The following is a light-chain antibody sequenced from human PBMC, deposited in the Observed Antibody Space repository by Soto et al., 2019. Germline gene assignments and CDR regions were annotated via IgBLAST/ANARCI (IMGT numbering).Light chain of an antibody. Sequence: QSVLTQPPSVSAAPGQKVTISCSGSSSNIGNNYVSWYQQLLGTAPKLLIYDNNKRPSGIPDRFSGSKSGTSATLGITGLQAGDEADYYCGTCDSSLSAGVFGGGTKLTVL. J-gene: IGLJ2*01. V-gene: IGLV1-51*01. CDR2: DNN. CDR3: GTCDSSLSAGV. CDR1: SSNIGNNY.